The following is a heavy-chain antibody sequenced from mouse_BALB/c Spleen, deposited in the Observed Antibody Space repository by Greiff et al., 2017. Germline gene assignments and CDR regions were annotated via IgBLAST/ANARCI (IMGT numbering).Heavy chain of an antibody. CDR2: IDPSDSYT. CDR1: GYTFTSYW. CDR3: ARSNGYGSSHYYAMDY. V-gene: IGHV1-69*02. J-gene: IGHJ4*01. D-gene: IGHD1-1*01. Sequence: QVHVKQPGAELVKPGASVKLSCKASGYTFTSYWMHWVKQRPGQGLEWIGEIDPSDSYTNYNQKFKGKATLTVDKSSSTAYMQLSSLTSEDSAVYYCARSNGYGSSHYYAMDYWGQGTSVTVSS.